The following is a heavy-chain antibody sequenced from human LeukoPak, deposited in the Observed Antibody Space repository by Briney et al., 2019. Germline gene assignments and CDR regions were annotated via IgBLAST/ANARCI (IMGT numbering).Heavy chain of an antibody. J-gene: IGHJ5*02. CDR3: AGGRGYSYGPKEP. CDR2: IIPIFGTA. Sequence: SVKVSCKASGGTFSNYAITWVRQAPGQGLEWMGGIIPIFGTANYAQKFQGGVTITADESTSTAYMELSSLRSEDTAVYYCAGGRGYSYGPKEPWGQGTLVTVSS. D-gene: IGHD5-18*01. V-gene: IGHV1-69*13. CDR1: GGTFSNYA.